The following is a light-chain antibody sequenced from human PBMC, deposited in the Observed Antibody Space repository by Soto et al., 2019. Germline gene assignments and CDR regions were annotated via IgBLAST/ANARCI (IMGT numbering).Light chain of an antibody. CDR3: QQYGSLSWT. J-gene: IGKJ1*01. V-gene: IGKV3-20*01. Sequence: DIVLTQSPGTLSLSPGQRAILSCRASQSVSSNYLAWYQQRPGQAPRLLIYGASTRATGIPDRFSGSGSGTDFTLTISRLEPEDFAVYYCQQYGSLSWTFGQGTKV. CDR1: QSVSSNY. CDR2: GAS.